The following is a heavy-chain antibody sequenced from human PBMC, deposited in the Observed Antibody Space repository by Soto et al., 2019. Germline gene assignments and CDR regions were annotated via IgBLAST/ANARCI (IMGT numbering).Heavy chain of an antibody. Sequence: LETLSLTCTVSGDSISSYYWSWIRQPPGKGLEWIGYIYYSGSTNYNPSLKSRVTISVDTSKNQISLKLSSVTAADTPVYYCAREESKGYYYYYGMDVWGQGTTVTAS. CDR3: AREESKGYYYYYGMDV. CDR2: IYYSGST. CDR1: GDSISSYY. V-gene: IGHV4-59*01. J-gene: IGHJ6*02.